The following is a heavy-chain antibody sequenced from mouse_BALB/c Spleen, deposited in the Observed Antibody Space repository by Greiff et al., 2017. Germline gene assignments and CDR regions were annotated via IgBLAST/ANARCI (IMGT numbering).Heavy chain of an antibody. CDR3: ARDAYGNYPDWYFDV. J-gene: IGHJ1*01. CDR1: GFTFSDFY. V-gene: IGHV7-1*02. CDR2: SRNKANDYTT. D-gene: IGHD2-1*01. Sequence: EVKLVESGGGLVQPGGSLRLSCATSGFTFSDFYMEWVRQPPGKRLAWIAASRNKANDYTTEYSASVKGRFIVSRDTSQSILYLQMNALRAEDTAIYYCARDAYGNYPDWYFDVWGAGTTVTVSS.